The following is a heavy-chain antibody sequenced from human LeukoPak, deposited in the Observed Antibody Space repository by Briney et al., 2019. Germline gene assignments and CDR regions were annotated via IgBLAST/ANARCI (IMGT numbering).Heavy chain of an antibody. CDR3: ARGAGYNYPYYFDY. D-gene: IGHD5-24*01. CDR2: IYGGGNI. V-gene: IGHV3-53*01. CDR1: GFTVSSNY. Sequence: GGSLRLSCAASGFTVSSNYMNWVRQTPGKGLEWVSVIYGGGNIYYADSVKGRFTISRDNSKNTLYLQMNSLRAEDTAVYYCARGAGYNYPYYFDYWGQGTLVTVSS. J-gene: IGHJ4*02.